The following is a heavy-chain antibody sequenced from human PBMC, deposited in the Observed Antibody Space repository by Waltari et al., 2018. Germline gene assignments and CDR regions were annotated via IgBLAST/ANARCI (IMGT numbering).Heavy chain of an antibody. J-gene: IGHJ5*02. Sequence: EVQLGRSGEGWVRPGGALDPSGAAPGSPSSGNGMNGVRQAPGKGLEWVSSISSSSSYIYYADSVKGRFTISRDNAKNSLYLQMNSLRAEDTAVYYCARMGQQLANWFDPWGQGTLVTVSS. CDR1: GSPSSGNG. D-gene: IGHD6-13*01. CDR2: ISSSSSYI. CDR3: ARMGQQLANWFDP. V-gene: IGHV3-21*01.